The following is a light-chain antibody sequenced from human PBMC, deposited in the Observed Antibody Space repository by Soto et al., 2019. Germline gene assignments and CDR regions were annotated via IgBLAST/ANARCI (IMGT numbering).Light chain of an antibody. Sequence: QSALTQPASVSGSPGQSTNISCAGPSSDVGGYNYVSWYQQHPGKAPKLMIYHVTDRPSGVSDRFSGSKSGNTASLTISGLQAEDEADYYCSSYTSVNTYVFGTGTKLTVL. V-gene: IGLV2-14*03. CDR3: SSYTSVNTYV. CDR1: SSDVGGYNY. CDR2: HVT. J-gene: IGLJ1*01.